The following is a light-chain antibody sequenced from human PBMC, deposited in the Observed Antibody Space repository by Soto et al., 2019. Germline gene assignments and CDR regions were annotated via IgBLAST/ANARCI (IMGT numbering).Light chain of an antibody. CDR2: EVI. J-gene: IGLJ3*02. CDR1: SSDIGDHDY. Sequence: QSVLTQPASVSGSPGQSITISCTGTSSDIGDHDYVSWYQQHPGKAPKLMIYEVINRPSGVSDRLSGSKSGNTASLTISGLQAEDEADYYCSSYTSSSTWVFGGGTKVTVL. CDR3: SSYTSSSTWV. V-gene: IGLV2-14*01.